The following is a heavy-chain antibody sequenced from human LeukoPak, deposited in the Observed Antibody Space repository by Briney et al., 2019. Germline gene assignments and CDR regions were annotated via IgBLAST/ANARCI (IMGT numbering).Heavy chain of an antibody. CDR2: ISAYNGNT. Sequence: ASGKVSCRAAGYTVTSYGISWVRQAPGQGLEWMGWISAYNGNTNYAQKLQGRVTMTTDTSTSTACMELRSLRSDDTAVYYCARALLGYCSSTSCPNHFDYWGQGTLVTVSS. D-gene: IGHD2-2*01. J-gene: IGHJ4*02. CDR3: ARALLGYCSSTSCPNHFDY. CDR1: GYTVTSYG. V-gene: IGHV1-18*01.